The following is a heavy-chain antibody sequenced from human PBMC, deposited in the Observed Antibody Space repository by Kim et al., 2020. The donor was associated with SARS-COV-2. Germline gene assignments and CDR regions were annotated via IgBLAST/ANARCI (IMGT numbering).Heavy chain of an antibody. J-gene: IGHJ4*02. Sequence: GGSLRLSCAASGFPFSNVWMSWVRQAPWRGLEWVGRIKSKTDGEATDYAAPVKGRFTMSRDDSKNTLHLQMNSLETEDTGVYYCTTLISAAGRGYWGQGTLVTVSS. CDR1: GFPFSNVW. V-gene: IGHV3-15*01. D-gene: IGHD6-13*01. CDR2: IKSKTDGEAT. CDR3: TTLISAAGRGY.